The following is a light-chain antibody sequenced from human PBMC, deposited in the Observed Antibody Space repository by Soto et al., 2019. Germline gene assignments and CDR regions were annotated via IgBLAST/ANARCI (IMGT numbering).Light chain of an antibody. CDR3: QQYGSSTFT. V-gene: IGKV3-20*01. CDR2: GAS. Sequence: EIVLTQSPGTLSLSPGERATLSCRASQSVSSSYLAWYQQKPGQAPRLLIYGASSRATGIPDRFSGSGSGTDFTLTISGLEPEDFPVYYCQQYGSSTFTFGPGTKGDIK. CDR1: QSVSSSY. J-gene: IGKJ3*01.